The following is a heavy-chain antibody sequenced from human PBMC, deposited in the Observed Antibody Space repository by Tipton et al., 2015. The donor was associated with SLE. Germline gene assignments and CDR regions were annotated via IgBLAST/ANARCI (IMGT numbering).Heavy chain of an antibody. CDR3: VRGASIVGATPDY. Sequence: GSLRLSCAASGFTFSTYSMNWVRQAPGKGLEWVSSINSPSSNIYYADLVKGRFTISRDNAKNTLYLQMNSLRAEDTAVYFCVRGASIVGATPDYWGQGTLVTVSS. J-gene: IGHJ4*02. D-gene: IGHD1-26*01. CDR1: GFTFSTYS. CDR2: INSPSSNI. V-gene: IGHV3-21*01.